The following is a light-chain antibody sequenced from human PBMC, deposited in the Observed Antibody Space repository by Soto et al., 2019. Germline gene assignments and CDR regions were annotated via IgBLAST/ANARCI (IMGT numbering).Light chain of an antibody. CDR3: SSYTSSSTRV. Sequence: QSVLTQPASVSVSPGQSITISCTGTTSDVGGYNYVSWYQQHPGKAPKLMVYDVSNRPSRVSNRFSGYKAGTTASLSISGLQAEDEADYYCSSYTSSSTRVFGGGTKLTVL. J-gene: IGLJ3*02. CDR2: DVS. V-gene: IGLV2-14*01. CDR1: TSDVGGYNY.